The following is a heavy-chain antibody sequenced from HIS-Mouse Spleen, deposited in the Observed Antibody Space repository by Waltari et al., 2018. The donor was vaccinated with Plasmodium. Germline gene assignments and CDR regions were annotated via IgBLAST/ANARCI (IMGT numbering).Heavy chain of an antibody. D-gene: IGHD2-15*01. CDR1: GGSFSGYY. Sequence: QVQLQQWGAGLLKPSETLSLTCAVYGGSFSGYYWSWNRQPPGKGLEWIGEINHSGSTNYIPSLKSRVTISVYTSKNQFSLKLSSVTAADTAVYYCARLVVVASKDSYWGQGTLVTVSS. CDR3: ARLVVVASKDSY. CDR2: INHSGST. V-gene: IGHV4-34*01. J-gene: IGHJ4*02.